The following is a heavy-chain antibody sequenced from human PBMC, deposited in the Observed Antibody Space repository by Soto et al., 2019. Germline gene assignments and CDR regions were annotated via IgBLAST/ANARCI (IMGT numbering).Heavy chain of an antibody. D-gene: IGHD4-17*01. J-gene: IGHJ4*02. V-gene: IGHV1-69*12. CDR1: GGTFSSYA. Sequence: QVQLVQSGAEVKRPGSSVKVSCKASGGTFSSYAISWVRQAPGQGLEWMGGIIPIFGTANYAQKFQGRVTITADEATSTAYMELRRLRSEDTAVYYCARDDFRGYGDYEGVGYWGKGTLVTVSS. CDR2: IIPIFGTA. CDR3: ARDDFRGYGDYEGVGY.